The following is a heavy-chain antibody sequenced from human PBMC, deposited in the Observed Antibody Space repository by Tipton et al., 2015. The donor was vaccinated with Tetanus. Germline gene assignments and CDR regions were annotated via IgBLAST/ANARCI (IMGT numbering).Heavy chain of an antibody. Sequence: LRLSCTGSGGSINNGGYYWSWIRQHPGKGLEWIGYIDYSGGTYYNPSLKSRVTISEDTSKNQFSLRLSSVTAADTAVYYCARALGDSSGYALDYWGQGTLVTVSS. D-gene: IGHD3-22*01. CDR1: GGSINNGGYY. CDR2: IDYSGGT. CDR3: ARALGDSSGYALDY. V-gene: IGHV4-31*03. J-gene: IGHJ4*02.